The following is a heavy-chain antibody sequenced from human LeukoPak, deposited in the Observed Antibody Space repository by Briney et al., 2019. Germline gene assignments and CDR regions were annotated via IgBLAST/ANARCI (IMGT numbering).Heavy chain of an antibody. V-gene: IGHV1-69*06. D-gene: IGHD2-8*01. CDR3: ARRFCSNGVCYHDRGAFDI. J-gene: IGHJ3*02. Sequence: SVMVSCKASGGTFSNYAINWVRQAPGQGLEWMGEIIPIFGTTNYAQKLQGRVTITADKSTSTASMALSSLRSEDTAVYYCARRFCSNGVCYHDRGAFDIWGQGTMVTVSS. CDR2: IIPIFGTT. CDR1: GGTFSNYA.